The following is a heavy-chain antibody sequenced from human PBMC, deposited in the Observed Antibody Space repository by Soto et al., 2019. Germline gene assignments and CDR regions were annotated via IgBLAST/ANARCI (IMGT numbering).Heavy chain of an antibody. CDR2: IIPILGIA. V-gene: IGHV1-69*02. D-gene: IGHD2-2*01. CDR1: GGTFSSYT. Sequence: QVQLVQSGAEVKKPGSSVKVSCKASGGTFSSYTISWVRQAPGQGLEWMGRIIPILGIANYAQKFQGRVTITADKSTSTADMELSSLRSEDTAVYYCAGGGDIVVVPAAHENWFDPWGQGTLVTVSS. CDR3: AGGGDIVVVPAAHENWFDP. J-gene: IGHJ5*02.